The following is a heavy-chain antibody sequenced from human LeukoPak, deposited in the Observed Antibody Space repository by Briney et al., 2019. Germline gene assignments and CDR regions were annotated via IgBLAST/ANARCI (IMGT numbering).Heavy chain of an antibody. CDR2: ISWNCCSI. CDR1: GFTLDDYA. V-gene: IGHV3-9*01. CDR3: AKDRPVTVVYCFGMDV. Sequence: GGCVSLSCAVSGFTLDDYAMHGVRQAPGKGLEWVWGISWNCCSIPYADSVKGGFPISRANAENPLYLQMKSLSAEDTPLFSCAKDRPVTVVYCFGMDVWGEGDTVTVS. J-gene: IGHJ6*01. D-gene: IGHD4-11*01.